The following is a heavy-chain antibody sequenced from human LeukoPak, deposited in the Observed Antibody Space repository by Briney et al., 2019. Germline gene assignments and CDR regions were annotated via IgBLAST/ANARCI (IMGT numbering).Heavy chain of an antibody. J-gene: IGHJ4*02. CDR2: IYHSGST. Sequence: PSETLSLTCTVSGGSISSGGYYWSWIRQPPGKGLEWIGYIYHSGSTYYNPSLKSRVTISVDRSKNQFSLKLSSVTAANTAVYYCARDPHYYDSYLGDYWGQGTLVTVSS. V-gene: IGHV4-30-2*01. CDR3: ARDPHYYDSYLGDY. CDR1: GGSISSGGYY. D-gene: IGHD3-22*01.